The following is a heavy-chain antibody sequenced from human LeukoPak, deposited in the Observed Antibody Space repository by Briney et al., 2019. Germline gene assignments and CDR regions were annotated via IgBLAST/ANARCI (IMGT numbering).Heavy chain of an antibody. CDR3: ARDGGSDFDWLLPLDY. D-gene: IGHD3-9*01. Sequence: SETLSLTCTVSDGSISSSSYYWGWIRQPPGKGLEWIGSIYYSGSTYYNPSLKSRVTISVDTSKNQFSLKLSSVTAADTAVYYCARDGGSDFDWLLPLDYWGQGTLVTVSS. V-gene: IGHV4-39*07. CDR1: DGSISSSSYY. CDR2: IYYSGST. J-gene: IGHJ4*02.